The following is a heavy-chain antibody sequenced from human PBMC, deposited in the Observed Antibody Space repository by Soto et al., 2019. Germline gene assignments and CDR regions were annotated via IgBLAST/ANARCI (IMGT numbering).Heavy chain of an antibody. CDR1: GYTLTELS. V-gene: IGHV1-24*01. CDR2: FDPEDGET. Sequence: ASVKVSCKVSGYTLTELSMHWVRQAPGKGREWMGGFDPEDGETIYAQKFQGRVTMTEDTSTDTSHIDLRSPRPQDTAVYYCETGLVASQPVFRTPDHWGQGTLVNVSS. D-gene: IGHD6-6*01. CDR3: ETGLVASQPVFRTPDH. J-gene: IGHJ4*02.